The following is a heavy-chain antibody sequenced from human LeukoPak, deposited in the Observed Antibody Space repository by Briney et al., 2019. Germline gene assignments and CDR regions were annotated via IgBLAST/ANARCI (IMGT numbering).Heavy chain of an antibody. Sequence: ASVRVSCKASGGTFRTNGYTWLRQAPGQGLEWMGGIIPMFDSRSFAQKFQGRVTLTSDESGSTVYMELRNLTSEDTAIYYCARAANFGGNLNWFDPWGQGTLVTVSS. J-gene: IGHJ5*02. CDR2: IIPMFDSR. CDR1: GGTFRTNG. CDR3: ARAANFGGNLNWFDP. V-gene: IGHV1-69*01. D-gene: IGHD4-23*01.